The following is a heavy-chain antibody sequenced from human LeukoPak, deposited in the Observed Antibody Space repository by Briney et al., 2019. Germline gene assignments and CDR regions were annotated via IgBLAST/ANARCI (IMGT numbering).Heavy chain of an antibody. Sequence: SVKVSCKASGCTFSSYAISWVRQAPGQGLEWMGGIIPIFGTANYAQKFQGRVTITADESTSTAYMELSSLRSEDTAVYHCARDPPQGCSGGSCPMDVWGKGTTVTVSS. CDR1: GCTFSSYA. CDR3: ARDPPQGCSGGSCPMDV. V-gene: IGHV1-69*13. J-gene: IGHJ6*03. D-gene: IGHD2-15*01. CDR2: IIPIFGTA.